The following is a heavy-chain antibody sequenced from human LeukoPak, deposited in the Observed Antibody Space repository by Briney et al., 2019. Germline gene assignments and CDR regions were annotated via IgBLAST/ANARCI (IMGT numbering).Heavy chain of an antibody. CDR1: GGSISSYY. J-gene: IGHJ6*02. CDR3: ARDRIVVVPAAISMRYYHGMDV. V-gene: IGHV4-59*01. D-gene: IGHD2-2*01. CDR2: IYYSGST. Sequence: SETLSLTCTVSGGSISSYYWSWIRQPPGKGLEWIGYIYYSGSTNYNPSLKSRVTISVDTSKNQFSLKLSSVTAADTAVYYCARDRIVVVPAAISMRYYHGMDVWGQGTTVTVSS.